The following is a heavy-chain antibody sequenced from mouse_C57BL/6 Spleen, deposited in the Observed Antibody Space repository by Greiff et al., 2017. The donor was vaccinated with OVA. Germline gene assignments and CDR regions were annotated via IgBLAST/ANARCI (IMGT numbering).Heavy chain of an antibody. CDR3: ARPSTLAWFAY. CDR2: ISSGSSTI. V-gene: IGHV5-17*01. CDR1: GFTFSDYG. Sequence: EVKLQESGGGLVKPGGSLKLSCAASGFTFSDYGMHWVRQAPEKGLEWVAYISSGSSTIYYADTVKGRFTISRDNAKNTLFLQMTSLRSEDTAMYYCARPSTLAWFAYWGQGTLVTVSA. D-gene: IGHD4-1*02. J-gene: IGHJ3*01.